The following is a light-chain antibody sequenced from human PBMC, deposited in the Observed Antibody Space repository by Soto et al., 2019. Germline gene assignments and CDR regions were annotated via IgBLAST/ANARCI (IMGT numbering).Light chain of an antibody. Sequence: EIVLTQSPGTLSLSPGESATLSCRASQSVSAGYFAWYQQKPGQAPRLIIYETSSKMTGIPDRFSGSGSGIEFTLTISRLEPEDFAVYYCQQYGNSPTFGQGTKVEIK. CDR2: ETS. J-gene: IGKJ1*01. CDR3: QQYGNSPT. V-gene: IGKV3-20*01. CDR1: QSVSAGY.